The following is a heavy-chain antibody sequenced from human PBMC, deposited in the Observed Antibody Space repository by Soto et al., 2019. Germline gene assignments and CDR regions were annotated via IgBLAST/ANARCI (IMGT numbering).Heavy chain of an antibody. V-gene: IGHV4-39*01. J-gene: IGHJ6*02. Sequence: SETLSLTCTVSGGSITSSSYYWGWIRQPPGKGLEWIGSIYYSGSTYYNPSLKSRVTIPVDTSKNQFSLKLSSVTAADTAVYYCARLEGHSSSWYHYYYYYGMDVWGQGTTVTVSS. CDR3: ARLEGHSSSWYHYYYYYGMDV. CDR1: GGSITSSSYY. D-gene: IGHD6-13*01. CDR2: IYYSGST.